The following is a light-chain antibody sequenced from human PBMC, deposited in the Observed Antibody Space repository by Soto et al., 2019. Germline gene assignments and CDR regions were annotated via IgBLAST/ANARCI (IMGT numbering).Light chain of an antibody. CDR2: QVT. CDR1: DNDVGGYDF. V-gene: IGLV2-14*01. Sequence: QSALTQSASVSGSPGQSITISCTGTDNDVGGYDFVSWYQQHPGRAPKLLIHQVTIRLSGISSRLSGSKSGNTASLTITGLQPEDEAMYFCCSHSTSIAWVFGGGTKLTVL. J-gene: IGLJ3*02. CDR3: CSHSTSIAWV.